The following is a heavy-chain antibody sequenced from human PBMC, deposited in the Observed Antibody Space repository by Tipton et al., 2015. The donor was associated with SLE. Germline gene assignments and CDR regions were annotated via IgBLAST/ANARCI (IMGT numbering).Heavy chain of an antibody. J-gene: IGHJ6*04. CDR2: FALSGGT. Sequence: TLSLTCSVSGYSITSSYYWGWSRPPPGKGLEWVGSFALSGGTFYNPSLKGRVSMSVDTSKNQVSLKLRSVTAADTAVYYCAGAWQGYCSGGTCYVLDYWGKGTTVTVSS. CDR1: GYSITSSYY. CDR3: AGAWQGYCSGGTCYVLDY. D-gene: IGHD2-15*01. V-gene: IGHV4-38-2*02.